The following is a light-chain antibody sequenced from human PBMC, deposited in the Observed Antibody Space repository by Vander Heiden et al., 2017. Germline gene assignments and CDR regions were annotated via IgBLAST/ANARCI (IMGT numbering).Light chain of an antibody. V-gene: IGKV1-39*01. CDR3: QQCDGTLWT. CDR2: AAS. Sequence: DIQMTQSPSSLSASVGDRVTITCRASQSISSYLNWYQQKPGKAPKLLIYAASSLQSGVPSRFSGSGSGTDFTLTISRLQPEDFATYYCQQCDGTLWTFGQGTKVEIK. J-gene: IGKJ1*01. CDR1: QSISSY.